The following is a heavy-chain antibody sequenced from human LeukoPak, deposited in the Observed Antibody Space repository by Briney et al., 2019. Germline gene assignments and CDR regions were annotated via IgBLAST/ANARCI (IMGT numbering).Heavy chain of an antibody. V-gene: IGHV3-66*01. D-gene: IGHD6-6*01. CDR2: IYSGGST. Sequence: GGSLRLSCAASGFTVSSNYMSWVRQAPGKGLGWVSVIYSGGSTYYADSVKGRFTISRDNSKNTLYLQMNSLRAEDTAVYYCARGLKYSSSSGDYFDYWGQGTLVTVSS. CDR1: GFTVSSNY. CDR3: ARGLKYSSSSGDYFDY. J-gene: IGHJ4*02.